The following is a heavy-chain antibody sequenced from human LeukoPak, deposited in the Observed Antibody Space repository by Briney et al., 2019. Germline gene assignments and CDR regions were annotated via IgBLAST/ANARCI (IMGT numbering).Heavy chain of an antibody. CDR3: ARDLRSTMVRGVIAYYYYYMDV. Sequence: SVKVSCKASGGTFSSYAISWVRQAPGQGLEWMGGIIPIFGTANYAQKFQGRVTITADESTSTAYMELSSLRSEDMAVYYCARDLRSTMVRGVIAYYYYYMDVWGKGTTVTVSS. J-gene: IGHJ6*03. D-gene: IGHD3-10*01. CDR2: IIPIFGTA. V-gene: IGHV1-69*13. CDR1: GGTFSSYA.